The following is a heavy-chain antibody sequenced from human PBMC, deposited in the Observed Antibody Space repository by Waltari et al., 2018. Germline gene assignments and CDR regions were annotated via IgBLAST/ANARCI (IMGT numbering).Heavy chain of an antibody. J-gene: IGHJ4*02. CDR2: ISYDGSNK. V-gene: IGHV3-30*01. Sequence: VQLVESGGGVVQPGRSMRLSCAASGFTFSSFAMHWVRQAPGKGLEGVAVISYDGSNKYYADSVKGRFTISRDNSKNTLYLQMNSLRAEDTAVYYCARDQRYDYYFDYWGQGTLVTVSS. D-gene: IGHD1-1*01. CDR1: GFTFSSFA. CDR3: ARDQRYDYYFDY.